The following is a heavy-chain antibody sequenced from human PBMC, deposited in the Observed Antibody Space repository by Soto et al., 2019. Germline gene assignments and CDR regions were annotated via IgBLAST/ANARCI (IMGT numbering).Heavy chain of an antibody. Sequence: EVQLVESGGGLVQPGRSLRLSCAASGFTFDDYAMHWVRQAPGKGLEWVSGISWNSGSTYYADSVKGRFTISRDNSKNTLYLQMNSLRAEDTAVYYCAKGLTMVRGVMLPFDYWGQGTLVTVSS. CDR1: GFTFDDYA. J-gene: IGHJ4*02. V-gene: IGHV3-9*01. CDR3: AKGLTMVRGVMLPFDY. CDR2: ISWNSGST. D-gene: IGHD3-10*01.